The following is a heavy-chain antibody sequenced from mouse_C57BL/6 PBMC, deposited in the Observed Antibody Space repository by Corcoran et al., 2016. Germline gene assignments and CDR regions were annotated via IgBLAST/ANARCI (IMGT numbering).Heavy chain of an antibody. J-gene: IGHJ3*01. Sequence: EVQLQQSGPELVKPGASVKISCKASGYTFTDYYMNWVKQSHGKSLEWIGDINPNNGGTSYNQKFKGKATLTVDKYSSTAYMELRSLTSEDSAVYYCASWSFAYWGQGTLVTVSA. CDR1: GYTFTDYY. CDR3: ASWSFAY. V-gene: IGHV1-26*01. CDR2: INPNNGGT.